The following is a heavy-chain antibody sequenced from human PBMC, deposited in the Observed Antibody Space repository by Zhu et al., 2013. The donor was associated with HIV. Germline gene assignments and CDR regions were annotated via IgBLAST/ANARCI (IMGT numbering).Heavy chain of an antibody. D-gene: IGHD3-10*01. V-gene: IGHV4-4*02. J-gene: IGHJ2*01. CDR1: GGSISSSNW. Sequence: QVQLQESGPGLVKPSGTLSLTCAVSGGSISSSNWWSWVRQPPGKGLEWIGEIYHSGSTNYNPSLKSRVTISVDKSKNQFSLKLSSVTAADTAVYYCARTHYYASGNSHVYWHFDLWAVAPWSLSPQ. CDR2: IYHSGST. CDR3: ARTHYYASGNSHVYWHFDL.